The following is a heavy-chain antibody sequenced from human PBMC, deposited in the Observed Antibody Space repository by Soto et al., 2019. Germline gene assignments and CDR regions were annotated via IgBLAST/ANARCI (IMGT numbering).Heavy chain of an antibody. Sequence: GASVKVSCKASGYTFTSYYMHWVRQAPGQGLEWMGIINPSGGSTSYAQKFQGRVTMTRDTSTSTVYMELSSLRSEDTAVYYCAREESDSITIFVPARPYYYYGMDVWGKGTTVTVS. CDR3: AREESDSITIFVPARPYYYYGMDV. J-gene: IGHJ6*04. CDR2: INPSGGST. D-gene: IGHD3-3*01. CDR1: GYTFTSYY. V-gene: IGHV1-46*01.